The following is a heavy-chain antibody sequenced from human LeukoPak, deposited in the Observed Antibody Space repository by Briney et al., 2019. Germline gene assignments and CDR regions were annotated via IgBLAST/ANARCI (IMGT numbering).Heavy chain of an antibody. J-gene: IGHJ3*02. CDR2: INPSGGST. CDR1: GCTFTSYY. Sequence: ASVKVSCKASGCTFTSYYMHWVRQAPGQGLEWMGIINPSGGSTSYAQKFQGRVTMTRDKSTSTVYMELSSLRSEDTAVYYCARDCSGGSCYPTDAFDIWGQGTMVTVSS. CDR3: ARDCSGGSCYPTDAFDI. D-gene: IGHD2-15*01. V-gene: IGHV1-46*03.